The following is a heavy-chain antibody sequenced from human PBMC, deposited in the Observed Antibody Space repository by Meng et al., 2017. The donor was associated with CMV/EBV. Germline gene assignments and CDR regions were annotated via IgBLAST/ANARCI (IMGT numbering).Heavy chain of an antibody. CDR2: ICPSGTA. V-gene: IGHV4-38-2*01. D-gene: IGHD2/OR15-2a*01. CDR3: AKMATRTTYWTGSDGFDV. CDR1: GHPISSGYF. Sequence: SETLSLTCSVSGHPISSGYFWGWIRQAPGKGLEWIGSICPSGTAFYNPSLKSRVTISADTSNNRFSLRLSLVTAADTALYYCAKMATRTTYWTGSDGFDVWGQGTMVTVSS. J-gene: IGHJ3*01.